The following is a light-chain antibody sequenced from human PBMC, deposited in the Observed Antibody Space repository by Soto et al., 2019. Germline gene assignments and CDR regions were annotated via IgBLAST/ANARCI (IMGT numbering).Light chain of an antibody. CDR2: EVS. CDR1: SSDVGAYNY. J-gene: IGLJ3*02. CDR3: TSYPSSSSWV. Sequence: QSALTQPASVSGSPGQSITISCTGTSSDVGAYNYVSWYQQHPDKAPKLRIYEVSNRPSGLSNRFSGSKSGNTASLTISGLQAEDEDDYYCTSYPSSSSWVFGGGTKLTVL. V-gene: IGLV2-14*01.